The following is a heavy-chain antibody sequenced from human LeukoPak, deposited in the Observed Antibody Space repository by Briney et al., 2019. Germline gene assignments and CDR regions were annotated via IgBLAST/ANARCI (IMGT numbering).Heavy chain of an antibody. V-gene: IGHV3-20*04. D-gene: IGHD6-13*01. Sequence: RAGGSVTLFCAASGLTFDDYGVRCVRQAPGRGVECVSGINWNGGSTGYADSVKGRFTITRDNAKNSLYLLMNSLSAEDTAVYYCARDSEAVEPFDYWGQGTLVTVSS. CDR3: ARDSEAVEPFDY. J-gene: IGHJ4*02. CDR2: INWNGGST. CDR1: GLTFDDYG.